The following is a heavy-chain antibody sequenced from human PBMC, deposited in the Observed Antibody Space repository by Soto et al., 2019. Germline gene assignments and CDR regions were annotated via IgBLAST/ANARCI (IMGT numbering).Heavy chain of an antibody. CDR2: ISSSSSYI. CDR1: GFSFGSYA. V-gene: IGHV3-21*01. CDR3: ARDARHYDSSGYYGGDY. D-gene: IGHD3-22*01. Sequence: GGSLRLSCAASGFSFGSYALSWVRQAPGKGLEWVSSISSSSSYIYYADSVKGRFTISRDNAKNSLYLQMNSLRAEDTAVYYCARDARHYDSSGYYGGDYWGQGT. J-gene: IGHJ4*02.